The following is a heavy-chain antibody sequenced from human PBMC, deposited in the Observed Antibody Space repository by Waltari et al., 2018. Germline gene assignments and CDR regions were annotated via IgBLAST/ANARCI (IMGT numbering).Heavy chain of an antibody. Sequence: QVQLQESGPGLVKPSETLSLTCTVSGGSISSYYWSWIRQPPGKGLEWIGYIYYSGSTNYNPSLKSRVTISVDTSKNQFSLKLSSVTAADTAVYYCASYAMSGGWYYFDYWGQGTLVTVSS. CDR2: IYYSGST. J-gene: IGHJ4*02. D-gene: IGHD6-19*01. CDR3: ASYAMSGGWYYFDY. V-gene: IGHV4-59*01. CDR1: GGSISSYY.